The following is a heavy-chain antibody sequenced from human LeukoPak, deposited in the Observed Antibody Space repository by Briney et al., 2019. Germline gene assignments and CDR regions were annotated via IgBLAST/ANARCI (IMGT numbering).Heavy chain of an antibody. CDR3: AKDGTYYYGSGNFDY. CDR1: GFTFSSYW. J-gene: IGHJ4*02. V-gene: IGHV3-23*01. Sequence: TGGSLRLSCAASGFTFSSYWMSWVRQAPGKGLEWVSAISGSGGSTYYADSVKGRFTISRDNSKNTLYLQMNSLRAEDTAVYYCAKDGTYYYGSGNFDYWGQGTLVTVSS. CDR2: ISGSGGST. D-gene: IGHD3-10*01.